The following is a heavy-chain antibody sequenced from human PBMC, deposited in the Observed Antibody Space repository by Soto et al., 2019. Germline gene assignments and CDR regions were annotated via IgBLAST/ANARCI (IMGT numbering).Heavy chain of an antibody. Sequence: PGESLKISCKGSGYSFSTSWIGWVRQMSGKGLEWMGTIYPSDSDTRYSPSFQGQVIISADKSTSTAYLQWRSLKASDTAMYYCATRAEYSDFWRGYYGAWGQGTLVTASS. D-gene: IGHD3-3*01. V-gene: IGHV5-51*01. CDR3: ATRAEYSDFWRGYYGA. CDR2: IYPSDSDT. J-gene: IGHJ5*02. CDR1: GYSFSTSW.